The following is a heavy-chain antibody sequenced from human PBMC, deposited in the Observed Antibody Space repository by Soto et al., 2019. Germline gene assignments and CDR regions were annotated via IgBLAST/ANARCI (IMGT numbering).Heavy chain of an antibody. CDR3: AARPYSYAPLVSAYYFDY. D-gene: IGHD5-18*01. Sequence: SVKVSCKASGGTFSSYAISWVRQAPGQGLEWMGGIIPIFGTANYAQKFQGRVTITADESTSTAYMELSSLRSEDTAVYYCAARPYSYAPLVSAYYFDYWGQGTLVTVSS. CDR1: GGTFSSYA. V-gene: IGHV1-69*13. CDR2: IIPIFGTA. J-gene: IGHJ4*02.